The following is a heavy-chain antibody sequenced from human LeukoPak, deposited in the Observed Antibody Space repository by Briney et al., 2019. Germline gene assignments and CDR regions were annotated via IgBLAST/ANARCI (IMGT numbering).Heavy chain of an antibody. Sequence: SETLSLTCAVYGGSFSGYSWSWIRQPPGKGLEWIGEINHSGSSNYNPSLKSRVTISVDTSKNQFSLKLSSVTAADTAVYYCARGYSLDYWGQGTLVTVSS. CDR1: GGSFSGYS. D-gene: IGHD5-18*01. J-gene: IGHJ4*02. CDR3: ARGYSLDY. V-gene: IGHV4-34*01. CDR2: INHSGSS.